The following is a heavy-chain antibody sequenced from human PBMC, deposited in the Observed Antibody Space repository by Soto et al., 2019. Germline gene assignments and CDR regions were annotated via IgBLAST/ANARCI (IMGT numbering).Heavy chain of an antibody. CDR2: ISYDGSNK. D-gene: IGHD1-26*01. CDR3: ATSGSPTDY. Sequence: QVQLVESGGGVVQPGRSLRLSCAASGFTFSSYAMHWVRQAPGKGLEWVAVISYDGSNKYYADSVKGRFTISRDNSKNTLYLQMNSLRAEDTAVYYCATSGSPTDYWDQGTLVTVSS. V-gene: IGHV3-30-3*01. J-gene: IGHJ4*02. CDR1: GFTFSSYA.